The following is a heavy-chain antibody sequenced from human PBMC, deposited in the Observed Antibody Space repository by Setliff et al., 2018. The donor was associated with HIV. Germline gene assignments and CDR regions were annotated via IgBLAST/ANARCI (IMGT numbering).Heavy chain of an antibody. CDR2: IYPGDSDT. CDR1: GYSFSSYW. D-gene: IGHD2-15*01. J-gene: IGHJ6*02. CDR3: ARLGGICSGGSCTALAYTMDV. Sequence: PGESLKISCKGSGYSFSSYWIGWVRQMPGKGLEWMGIIYPGDSDTRYSPSFQGQVAISADKSISTAYLQCSSLKASDTAMYYCARLGGICSGGSCTALAYTMDVWSQGTTVTAP. V-gene: IGHV5-51*01.